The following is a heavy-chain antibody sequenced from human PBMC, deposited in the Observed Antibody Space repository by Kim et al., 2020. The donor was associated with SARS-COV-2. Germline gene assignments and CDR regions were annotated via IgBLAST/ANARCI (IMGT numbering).Heavy chain of an antibody. CDR1: GGSISSGSYY. Sequence: SETLSLTCTVSGGSISSGSYYWSWIRQPAGKGLEWIGRIYTSGSTNYNPSLKSRVTISVDTSKNQFSLKLSSVTAADTAVYYCAREGDYVTLDYWGQGTLVTVSS. CDR3: AREGDYVTLDY. V-gene: IGHV4-61*02. J-gene: IGHJ4*02. D-gene: IGHD4-17*01. CDR2: IYTSGST.